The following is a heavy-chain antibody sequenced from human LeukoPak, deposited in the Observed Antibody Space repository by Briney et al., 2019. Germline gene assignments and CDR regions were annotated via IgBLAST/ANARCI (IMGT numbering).Heavy chain of an antibody. V-gene: IGHV4-59*08. D-gene: IGHD7-27*01. CDR1: GGSISSYY. CDR2: IYYSGST. J-gene: IGHJ3*02. Sequence: SETLSLTCTVSGGSISSYYWSWIRQPPGKGLEWIGYIYYSGSTYYNPSLKSRVTMSVDTSKNQFSLELSSVTAADTAVYYCARRWGGRDAFDIWGQGTMVTVSS. CDR3: ARRWGGRDAFDI.